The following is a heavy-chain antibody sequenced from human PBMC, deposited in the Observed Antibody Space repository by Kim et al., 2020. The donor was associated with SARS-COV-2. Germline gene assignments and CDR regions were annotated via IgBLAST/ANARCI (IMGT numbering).Heavy chain of an antibody. J-gene: IGHJ1*01. Sequence: SETLSRTCAVSGYSISSGYYWGWIRQPPGKGLEWIGSIHHSGSTYYNPSLKSRVGRSIDTSKNQFSLRLNSVTAADTAVYYCTSKYYYDTSGFYYAEWWGQGTLVTVSS. CDR3: TSKYYYDTSGFYYAEW. CDR1: GYSISSGYY. D-gene: IGHD3-22*01. CDR2: IHHSGST. V-gene: IGHV4-38-2*01.